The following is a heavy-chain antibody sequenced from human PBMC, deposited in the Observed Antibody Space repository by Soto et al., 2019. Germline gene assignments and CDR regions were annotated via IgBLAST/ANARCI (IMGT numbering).Heavy chain of an antibody. D-gene: IGHD6-6*01. CDR1: GGSISSYY. J-gene: IGHJ6*03. CDR2: IYYSGST. Sequence: QVQLQESGPGLVKPSETLSLTCTVSGGSISSYYWSWIRQPPGKGLEWLGYIYYSGSTNYNPSLKSRVTISVDTSKNQFSLKLSSVTAADTAVYYCARRVRSLSIAARFAATGLYYMDVWGKGTTVTVSS. V-gene: IGHV4-59*08. CDR3: ARRVRSLSIAARFAATGLYYMDV.